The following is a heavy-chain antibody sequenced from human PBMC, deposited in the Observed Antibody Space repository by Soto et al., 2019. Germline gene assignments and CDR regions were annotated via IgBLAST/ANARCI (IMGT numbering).Heavy chain of an antibody. CDR1: GRSLSGDY. Sequence: QVQLQQWGAGLLQPSETLSLTCGVHGRSLSGDYWSWIRRPPGKGLEWIGEINGNGNTNYNPSLKSRVTISADTSKSQFSLKVSSXXXXXXXIYYCARNGYXXXXYWGQ. CDR2: INGNGNT. J-gene: IGHJ4*02. V-gene: IGHV4-34*01. D-gene: IGHD3-10*01. CDR3: ARNGYXXXXY.